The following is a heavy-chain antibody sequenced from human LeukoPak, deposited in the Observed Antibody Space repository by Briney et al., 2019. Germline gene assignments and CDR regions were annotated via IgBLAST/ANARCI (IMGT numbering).Heavy chain of an antibody. D-gene: IGHD3-22*01. Sequence: ASVKVSCQASGYTFTSYYMHWVRQAPGQGLEWMGIINPSGGSTSYAQKFQGRVTMTRDMSTSTVYMELSSLRSEDTAVCYCARDPAGHDSSGYYPFDYWGQGTLVTVSP. CDR1: GYTFTSYY. V-gene: IGHV1-46*01. CDR3: ARDPAGHDSSGYYPFDY. CDR2: INPSGGST. J-gene: IGHJ4*02.